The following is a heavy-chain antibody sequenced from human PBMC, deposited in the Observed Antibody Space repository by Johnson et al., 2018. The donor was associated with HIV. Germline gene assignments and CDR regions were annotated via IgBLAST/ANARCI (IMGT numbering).Heavy chain of an antibody. CDR1: GFTFSTYG. CDR2: IWYDGSNK. D-gene: IGHD1-26*01. CDR3: ARVMGATQVMCAFDI. J-gene: IGHJ3*02. Sequence: QMLLVESGGGVVQPGRSLRLSCAVSGFTFSTYGMHWVRQGPGKGLEWVAVIWYDGSNKYYADSVKGRFTISRDNSKNTLYLQMNSLRAEDTAVYYCARVMGATQVMCAFDIWGQGTMVTVSS. V-gene: IGHV3-30*19.